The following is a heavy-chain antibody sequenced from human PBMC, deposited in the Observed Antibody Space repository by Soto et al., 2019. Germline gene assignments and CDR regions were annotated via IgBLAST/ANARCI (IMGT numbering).Heavy chain of an antibody. V-gene: IGHV4-39*01. CDR3: ARHRIEVVWRGFDF. D-gene: IGHD3-10*01. CDR1: TDSSSFTNSY. J-gene: IGHJ4*02. Sequence: TLSLTCTVSTDSSSFTNSYWGWILPPPGKGLQWIGSSSYNGATFYNPSLKGRVVISFDTSKKQSSLQVTSVTAADTAVYFCARHRIEVVWRGFDFWGQGSPVTVSS. CDR2: SSYNGAT.